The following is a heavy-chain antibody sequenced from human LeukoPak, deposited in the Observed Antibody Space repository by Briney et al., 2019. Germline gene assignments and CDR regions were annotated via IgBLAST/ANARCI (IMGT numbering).Heavy chain of an antibody. J-gene: IGHJ4*02. CDR3: ARDVYGYFDY. Sequence: PSETLSLTCAVSGGSISGSSYYWGWIRQPPGKKLEWIGSIYSSGSTYYNPSLKSRVTISVDTSKNQFSLKLSSVTAADTAVYYCARDVYGYFDYWGQGTLVTVSS. CDR1: GGSISGSSYY. CDR2: IYSSGST. V-gene: IGHV4-39*07. D-gene: IGHD3-10*01.